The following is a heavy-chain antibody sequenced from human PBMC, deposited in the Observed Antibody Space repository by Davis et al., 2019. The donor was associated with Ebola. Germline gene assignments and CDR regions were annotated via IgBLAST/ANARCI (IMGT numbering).Heavy chain of an antibody. CDR2: IKHDGSEK. D-gene: IGHD5-18*01. CDR3: SREVRGGFSPMDL. CDR1: GFTFSNYW. Sequence: GESLKISCAASGFTFSNYWMSWVRQAPGKGLEWVANIKHDGSEKYYVDSVKGRFTISRDNAKNSLYLQMNSLRAEDTAVYYCSREVRGGFSPMDLWGTGTTVTVSS. V-gene: IGHV3-7*01. J-gene: IGHJ6*04.